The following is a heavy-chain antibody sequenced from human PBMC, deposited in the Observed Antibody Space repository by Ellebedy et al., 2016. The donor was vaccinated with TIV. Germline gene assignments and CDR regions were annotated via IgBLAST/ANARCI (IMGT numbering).Heavy chain of an antibody. Sequence: GGSLRLSXAASGFTFSSYAMHWVRQAPGKGLEWVAVISYDGSNKYYADSVKGRFTISRDNSKNTLYLQMNSLRAEDTAVYYCARTLSGSYSLDYWGQGTLVTVSS. V-gene: IGHV3-30-3*01. CDR2: ISYDGSNK. J-gene: IGHJ4*02. CDR3: ARTLSGSYSLDY. CDR1: GFTFSSYA. D-gene: IGHD1-26*01.